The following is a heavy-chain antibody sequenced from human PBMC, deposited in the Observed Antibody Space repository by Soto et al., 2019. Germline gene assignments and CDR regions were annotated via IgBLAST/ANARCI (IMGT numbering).Heavy chain of an antibody. Sequence: QVQLQESGPGLMKPSQTLSLTCTVSGGSISSGGYYWSWIRQHPGKGLEWIGYIYYSGSTYYNPSLNSRVTISVDTSKNQFSLKLSSVTAADTAVYYCARAAATMVRGNWFDPWGQGTLVTVSS. CDR3: ARAAATMVRGNWFDP. CDR1: GGSISSGGYY. CDR2: IYYSGST. J-gene: IGHJ5*02. D-gene: IGHD3-10*01. V-gene: IGHV4-31*03.